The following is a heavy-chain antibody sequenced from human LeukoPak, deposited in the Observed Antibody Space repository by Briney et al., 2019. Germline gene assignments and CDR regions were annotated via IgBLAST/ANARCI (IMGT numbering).Heavy chain of an antibody. CDR2: INPNSGGT. Sequence: ASVKVSCKASGYTFTGYYMRWVRQAPGQGLEWMGWINPNSGGTNYAQKFQGRVTMARDTSISTAYMELSRLRSDDTAVYYCARVSRRHGSGSPVGYWGQGTLVTVSS. D-gene: IGHD3-10*01. CDR1: GYTFTGYY. CDR3: ARVSRRHGSGSPVGY. J-gene: IGHJ4*02. V-gene: IGHV1-2*02.